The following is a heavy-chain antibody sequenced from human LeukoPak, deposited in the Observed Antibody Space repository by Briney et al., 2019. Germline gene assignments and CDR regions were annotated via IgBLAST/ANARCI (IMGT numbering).Heavy chain of an antibody. CDR2: IYYSGNT. Sequence: PSETLSLTCTVSGGSISNYYWSWIRQPPGKGLEWIGYIYYSGNTNYNPSLKSRVTISVDASKNQFSLRLSSLTAADTAVYYCARGALDTKTRFDYWGQGTLVTVSS. D-gene: IGHD5-18*01. J-gene: IGHJ4*02. CDR1: GGSISNYY. CDR3: ARGALDTKTRFDY. V-gene: IGHV4-59*01.